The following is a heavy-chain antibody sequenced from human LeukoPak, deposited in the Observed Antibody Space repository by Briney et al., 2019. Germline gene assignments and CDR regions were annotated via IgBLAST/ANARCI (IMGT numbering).Heavy chain of an antibody. Sequence: PGRSLRLSCAASGFTFSSYGMHWVRQAPGKGLEWVAVISYDGSNKYYADSVKGRFTISRDNSKNTPYLQMNSLRAEDTAVYYCAILTYYYDSSGLDDNYWGQGTLVTVSS. D-gene: IGHD3-22*01. CDR2: ISYDGSNK. CDR1: GFTFSSYG. CDR3: AILTYYYDSSGLDDNY. V-gene: IGHV3-30*03. J-gene: IGHJ4*02.